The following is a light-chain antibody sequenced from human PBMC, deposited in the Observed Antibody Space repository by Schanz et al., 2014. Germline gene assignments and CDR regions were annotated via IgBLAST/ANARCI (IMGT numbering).Light chain of an antibody. CDR3: QSYDSSLSGYVV. Sequence: QSVLTQPPSASGTPGQRVAISCSGSSSNIGSNTVNWYQQLPGTAPKLLIYSNNQRPSGVPDRFSGYRSGTSASLVISGLRSEDEADYYCQSYDSSLSGYVVFGGGTKLTVL. V-gene: IGLV1-44*01. J-gene: IGLJ2*01. CDR2: SNN. CDR1: SSNIGSNT.